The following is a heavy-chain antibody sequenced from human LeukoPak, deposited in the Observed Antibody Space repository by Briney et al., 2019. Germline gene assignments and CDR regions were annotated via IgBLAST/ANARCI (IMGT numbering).Heavy chain of an antibody. D-gene: IGHD6-13*01. J-gene: IGHJ4*02. CDR3: ARAAAGTN. V-gene: IGHV3-30*01. CDR2: ISYDGSNK. CDR1: GFTFSSYA. Sequence: GRSLRLSCAASGFTFSSYAMHWVRQAPGKGLEWVAVISYDGSNKYYADSVKGRFTISRDNSENTLYLQMNSLRAEDTAVYYCARAAAGTNWGQGTLVTVSS.